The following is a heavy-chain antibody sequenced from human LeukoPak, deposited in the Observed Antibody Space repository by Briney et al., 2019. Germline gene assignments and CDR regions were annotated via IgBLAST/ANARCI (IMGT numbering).Heavy chain of an antibody. V-gene: IGHV4-59*01. CDR2: IYYSGST. CDR1: GGSISSYY. J-gene: IGHJ4*02. CDR3: ARHFDFSSAFDY. D-gene: IGHD3-3*01. Sequence: SETLSLTCTVSGGSISSYYWSWIRQPPGKGLEWIGYIYYSGSTNYNPSLKSRVTISVDTSKNQFSLKLSSVTAADTAVYYCARHFDFSSAFDYWGQGTLVTVSS.